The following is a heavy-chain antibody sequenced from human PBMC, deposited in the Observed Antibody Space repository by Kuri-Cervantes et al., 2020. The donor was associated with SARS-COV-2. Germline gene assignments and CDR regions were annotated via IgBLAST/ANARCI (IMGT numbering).Heavy chain of an antibody. D-gene: IGHD2-15*01. V-gene: IGHV3-21*01. CDR2: ISSSNSYI. CDR1: GFTFSSYA. J-gene: IGHJ6*02. CDR3: ARGGYCSGGSCYSVYYYYYYGMDV. Sequence: GESLKISCAASGFTFSSYAMSWVRQAPGKGLEWVSSISSSNSYIYYADSVKGRFTISRDNAKNSLYLQMNSLRAEDTAVYYCARGGYCSGGSCYSVYYYYYYGMDVWGQGTTVTVSS.